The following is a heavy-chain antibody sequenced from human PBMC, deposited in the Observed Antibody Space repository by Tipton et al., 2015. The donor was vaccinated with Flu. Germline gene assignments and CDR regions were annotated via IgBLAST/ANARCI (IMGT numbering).Heavy chain of an antibody. CDR3: ARDYLLGDLSFFDN. Sequence: TLSLTCTVSGGSINRYYWSWIRQPPGKGLEWMGNIYYSGSTNYNPSLKSRVTISVDTSKNQFSLKLSSVTAADTAVYYCARDYLLGDLSFFDNWGQGTLVTVSS. D-gene: IGHD3-16*02. CDR1: GGSINRYY. V-gene: IGHV4-59*01. CDR2: IYYSGST. J-gene: IGHJ4*02.